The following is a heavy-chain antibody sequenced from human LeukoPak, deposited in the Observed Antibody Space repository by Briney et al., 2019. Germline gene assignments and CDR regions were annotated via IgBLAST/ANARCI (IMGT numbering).Heavy chain of an antibody. CDR2: VKQDGSQT. CDR3: ARDGYGSGSHDY. D-gene: IGHD3-10*01. J-gene: IGHJ4*02. Sequence: GGSLRLSCAASGFTFRNYWMSWVRQAPGGGLEWVANVKQDGSQTYYVDSVKGRFTISRDNAKNSLHLQMNSLRAEDTAVYYCARDGYGSGSHDYWGQGTLVTVSS. V-gene: IGHV3-7*01. CDR1: GFTFRNYW.